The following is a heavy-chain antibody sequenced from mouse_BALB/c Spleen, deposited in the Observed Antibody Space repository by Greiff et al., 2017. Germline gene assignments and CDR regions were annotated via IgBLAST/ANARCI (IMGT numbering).Heavy chain of an antibody. CDR1: GFTFSSFG. CDR3: ARSDYGSSYAMDY. J-gene: IGHJ4*01. Sequence: VQLKESGGGLVQPGGSRKLSCAASGFTFSSFGMHWVRQAPEKGLEWVAYISSGSSTIYYADTVKGRFTISRDNPKNTLFLQMTSLRSEDTAMYYCARSDYGSSYAMDYWGQGTSVTVSS. D-gene: IGHD1-1*01. V-gene: IGHV5-17*02. CDR2: ISSGSSTI.